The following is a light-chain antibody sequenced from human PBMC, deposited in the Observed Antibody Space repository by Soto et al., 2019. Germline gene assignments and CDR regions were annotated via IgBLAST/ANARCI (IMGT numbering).Light chain of an antibody. CDR1: QSVLTY. CDR3: QQRFAWPPLT. J-gene: IGKJ5*01. CDR2: DAS. V-gene: IGKV3-11*01. Sequence: VLTQSPATLSLSPGESATLSCRASQSVLTYLAWFQQKPGQAPRLLIYDASNRATGVPARFSGSGSGTDFTLTISSLEPEDFAVYYCQQRFAWPPLTFGQGTRLDI.